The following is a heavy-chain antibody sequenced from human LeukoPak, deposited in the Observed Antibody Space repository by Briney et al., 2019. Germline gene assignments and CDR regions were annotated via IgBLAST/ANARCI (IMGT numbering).Heavy chain of an antibody. CDR3: ARGVRVLMVYAIGDY. J-gene: IGHJ4*02. CDR1: GFTFSSYG. Sequence: GGSLRLSCAASGFTFSSYGMHWVRQAPGEGLEWVAVIWYDGSNKYYADSVKGRFTISRDNSKNTLYLQMNSLRAEDTAVYYCARGVRVLMVYAIGDYWGQGTLVTVSS. D-gene: IGHD2-8*01. CDR2: IWYDGSNK. V-gene: IGHV3-33*01.